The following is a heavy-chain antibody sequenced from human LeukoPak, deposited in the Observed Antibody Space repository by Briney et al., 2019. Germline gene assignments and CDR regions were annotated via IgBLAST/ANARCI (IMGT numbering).Heavy chain of an antibody. CDR3: ARTCSSTSCYGI. D-gene: IGHD2-2*01. CDR2: IIPIFGTA. J-gene: IGHJ4*02. V-gene: IGHV1-69*13. Sequence: SVKVSCKASGGTFSSYAISWVRQAPGQGLEWMGGIIPIFGTANYAQKFQGRVTITADESTSTAYMELSSLRSEDTAVYYCARTCSSTSCYGIWGQGTLVTVSS. CDR1: GGTFSSYA.